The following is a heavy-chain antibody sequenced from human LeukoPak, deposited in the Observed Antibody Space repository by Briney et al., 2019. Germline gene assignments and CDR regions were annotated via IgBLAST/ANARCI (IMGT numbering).Heavy chain of an antibody. CDR3: ARGRGMYYDILTGYYKPFDY. CDR1: GGSFSGYY. V-gene: IGHV4-34*01. Sequence: PSETLSLTCAVYGGSFSGYYWSWIRQPPGKGLEWIGEINHSGSTNYSPSLKSRVTISVDTSKNQFSLKLSSVTAADTAVYYCARGRGMYYDILTGYYKPFDYWGQGTLVTVSS. D-gene: IGHD3-9*01. CDR2: INHSGST. J-gene: IGHJ4*02.